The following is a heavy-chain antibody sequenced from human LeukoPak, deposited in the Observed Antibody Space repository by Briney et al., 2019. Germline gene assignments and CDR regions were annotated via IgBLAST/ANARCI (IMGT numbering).Heavy chain of an antibody. CDR3: ARARRYFDWSEYSSSWYYYYYYYMDV. J-gene: IGHJ6*03. D-gene: IGHD6-13*01. CDR2: IIPIFGTA. CDR1: GGTFSSYA. Sequence: ASVKVSCKASGGTFSSYAISWVRQAPGQGLEWMGGIIPIFGTANYAQKFQGRVTITADESTSTAYMELSSLRSEDTAVYYCARARRYFDWSEYSSSWYYYYYYYMDVWGKGTTVTVSS. V-gene: IGHV1-69*13.